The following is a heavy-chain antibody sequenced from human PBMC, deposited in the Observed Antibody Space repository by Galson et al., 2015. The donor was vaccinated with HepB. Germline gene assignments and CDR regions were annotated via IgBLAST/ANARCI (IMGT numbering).Heavy chain of an antibody. D-gene: IGHD3-9*01. V-gene: IGHV3-33*01. CDR1: GFTFSSYG. J-gene: IGHJ4*02. CDR3: ARSADYDILTGYGGDYYFDY. CDR2: IWYDGSNK. Sequence: SLRLSCAASGFTFSSYGMHWVRQAPGKGLEWVAVIWYDGSNKYYADSVKGRFTISRDNSKNTLYLQMNSLRAEDTAVYYCARSADYDILTGYGGDYYFDYWGQGTLVTVSS.